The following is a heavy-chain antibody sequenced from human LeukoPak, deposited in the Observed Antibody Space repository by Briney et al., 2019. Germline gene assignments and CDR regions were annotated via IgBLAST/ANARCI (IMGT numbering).Heavy chain of an antibody. CDR2: IYPGDSDT. CDR1: GYIFTSYW. Sequence: GESLNISCRGSGYIFTSYWIGWVRQMPGKGLEWMGIIYPGDSDTIYSPSFQGQVTISADKSISTAYLQWSSLKASDTAMYYCAGRYDSSGYYFDYWGQGTLVTVSS. J-gene: IGHJ4*02. CDR3: AGRYDSSGYYFDY. D-gene: IGHD3-22*01. V-gene: IGHV5-51*01.